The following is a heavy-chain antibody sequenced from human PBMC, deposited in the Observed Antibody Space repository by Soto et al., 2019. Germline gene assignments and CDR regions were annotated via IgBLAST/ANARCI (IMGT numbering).Heavy chain of an antibody. V-gene: IGHV3-30*18. CDR3: AKDQIAARPAYYFDY. D-gene: IGHD6-6*01. J-gene: IGHJ4*02. CDR2: ISHDGTNK. Sequence: QVQLVESGGGVVQPGRSLRLSCAASGFTFSSYGMHWVRQAPGKGLEWVAVISHDGTNKYHADSVKGRFTISRDNSKNTLYLQMNSLRAEHTAVYYCAKDQIAARPAYYFDYWGQGTLVTVSS. CDR1: GFTFSSYG.